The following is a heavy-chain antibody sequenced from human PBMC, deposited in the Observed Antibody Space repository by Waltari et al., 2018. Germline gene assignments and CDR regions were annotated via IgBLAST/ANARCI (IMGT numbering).Heavy chain of an antibody. J-gene: IGHJ3*02. CDR1: GGSISSTNND. Sequence: QLQLQESGPGLVKASETLSLICTVSGGSISSTNNDWAWIRQPPGKGLEWSGSIHYSGGTSYKPTLKSRVSMSVDTSKHQFSLRLTSMTAADTAVYYCARRPGTIFGVASNTFDIWGQGTMVTVSS. CDR2: IHYSGGT. V-gene: IGHV4-39*01. D-gene: IGHD3-3*01. CDR3: ARRPGTIFGVASNTFDI.